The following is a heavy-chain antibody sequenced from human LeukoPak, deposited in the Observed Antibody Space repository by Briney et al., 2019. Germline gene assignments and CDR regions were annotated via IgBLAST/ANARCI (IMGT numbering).Heavy chain of an antibody. D-gene: IGHD3-22*01. J-gene: IGHJ4*02. CDR2: ISFSGSPT. Sequence: GGSLRLSCAASGFTFSDYYMSWIRQAPGKGLEWVSYISFSGSPTQYADSVKGRFTISRDNAKKSLYLQMNSLRDEDTAVYYCARDRAYYYDSSGYYYFDHWAQGTLVTVSS. CDR1: GFTFSDYY. V-gene: IGHV3-11*01. CDR3: ARDRAYYYDSSGYYYFDH.